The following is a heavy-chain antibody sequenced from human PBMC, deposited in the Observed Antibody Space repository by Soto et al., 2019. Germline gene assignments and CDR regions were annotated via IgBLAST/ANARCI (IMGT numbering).Heavy chain of an antibody. CDR2: ISYDGSNK. J-gene: IGHJ4*02. CDR1: GFTFSSYA. D-gene: IGHD6-19*01. Sequence: GSLRLSCAASGFTFSSYAMHWVRQAPGKGLEWVAVISYDGSNKYYADSVKGRFTISRDNSKNTLYLQMNSLRDEDTAVYYCARPTGGQWLGIDYWGQGTLVTVSS. V-gene: IGHV3-30-3*01. CDR3: ARPTGGQWLGIDY.